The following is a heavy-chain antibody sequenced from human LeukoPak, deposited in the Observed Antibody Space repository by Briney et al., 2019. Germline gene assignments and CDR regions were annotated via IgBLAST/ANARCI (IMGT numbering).Heavy chain of an antibody. D-gene: IGHD3-22*01. V-gene: IGHV4-31*03. Sequence: SETLSLTCTVSGGSISSGGYYWSWIRQHPGKGLEWIGYIYYSGSTYYNPSLKSRVTISVDTSKNQFSLKLSSVTAADTAVYYCARGYLYYYDSSGYFTFDYWGQGTLVTVSS. J-gene: IGHJ4*02. CDR2: IYYSGST. CDR1: GGSISSGGYY. CDR3: ARGYLYYYDSSGYFTFDY.